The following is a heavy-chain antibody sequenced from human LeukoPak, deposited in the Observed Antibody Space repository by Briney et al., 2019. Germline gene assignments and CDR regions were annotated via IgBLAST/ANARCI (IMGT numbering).Heavy chain of an antibody. D-gene: IGHD4-17*01. CDR1: ADSFSSHY. CDR2: ISYIGST. Sequence: SETLSLTCAVSADSFSSHYWTWIRQPPGKGLEWLGYISYIGSTNYNPSLKSRVTISIDTSKNQFSLKLSSVTAADTAVYYCARDLVTVTKGFDIWGQGTMVSVSS. J-gene: IGHJ3*02. V-gene: IGHV4-59*11. CDR3: ARDLVTVTKGFDI.